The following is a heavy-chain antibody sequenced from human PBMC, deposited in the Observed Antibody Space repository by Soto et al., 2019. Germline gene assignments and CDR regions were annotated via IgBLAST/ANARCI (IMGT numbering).Heavy chain of an antibody. V-gene: IGHV1-69*12. J-gene: IGHJ4*02. CDR3: ARDVIAAAGTAG. Sequence: QVQLVQSGAEVKKPGSSVKVSCKASGGTLSSYAISWVRQAPGQGLEWMGGVIPIFGTANYAQKFQGRVPIPADECTPTAYMELSSLRSEDTAVYYCARDVIAAAGTAGWGQGTLVTVSS. CDR1: GGTLSSYA. D-gene: IGHD6-13*01. CDR2: VIPIFGTA.